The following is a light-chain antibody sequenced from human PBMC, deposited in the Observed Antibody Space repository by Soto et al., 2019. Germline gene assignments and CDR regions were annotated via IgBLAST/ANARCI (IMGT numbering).Light chain of an antibody. Sequence: DIQMTQSPSTLSASVGDRVTITCRASQSISSWLAWYQQKPGTAPKLLTYKASSLQSGVPSRFSGSGSGTEFTLTISSLQPEDFATYYCLQDYNYPWTFGQGTKVDIK. CDR2: KAS. J-gene: IGKJ1*01. V-gene: IGKV1-5*03. CDR1: QSISSW. CDR3: LQDYNYPWT.